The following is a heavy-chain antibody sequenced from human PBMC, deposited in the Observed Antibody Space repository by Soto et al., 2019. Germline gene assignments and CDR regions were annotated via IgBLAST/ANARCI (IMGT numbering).Heavy chain of an antibody. CDR1: GGSISSGDYY. Sequence: SETLSLTCTVSGGSISSGDYYWSWIRQPPGKGLEWIGYIYYSGSTYYNPSLKSRVTISVDTSKNQFSLKLSSVTAADTAVYYCAREKLGYDFWSGYYPYYYYGMDVWGQGTTVTSP. D-gene: IGHD3-3*01. CDR3: AREKLGYDFWSGYYPYYYYGMDV. V-gene: IGHV4-30-4*01. CDR2: IYYSGST. J-gene: IGHJ6*02.